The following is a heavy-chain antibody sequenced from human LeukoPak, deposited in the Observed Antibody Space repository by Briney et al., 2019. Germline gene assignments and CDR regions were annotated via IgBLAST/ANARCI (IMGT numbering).Heavy chain of an antibody. D-gene: IGHD1-20*01. CDR2: IYYSGST. Sequence: SETLSLTCTVSGGSISSSSYYWGWIRQPPGKGLERIGSIYYSGSTYYNPSLKSRVTISVDTSKNQFSLKLSSVTAADTAVYYCARRAGRTGITGTSFDPWGQGTLVTVSS. J-gene: IGHJ5*02. CDR1: GGSISSSSYY. CDR3: ARRAGRTGITGTSFDP. V-gene: IGHV4-39*01.